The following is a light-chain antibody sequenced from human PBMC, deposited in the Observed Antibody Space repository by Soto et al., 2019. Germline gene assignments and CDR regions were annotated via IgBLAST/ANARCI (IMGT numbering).Light chain of an antibody. CDR1: QGIRND. CDR2: AAA. Sequence: AIQMTQSPSSLSASVGDRVTITCRASQGIRNDLGWYKQKPGKAPKLLIYAAASLQSGVPSRFSGSGSGTDFTLTISSLQPEDFATYYCLQDYNYPWTFGQGTKVEIK. V-gene: IGKV1-6*01. J-gene: IGKJ1*01. CDR3: LQDYNYPWT.